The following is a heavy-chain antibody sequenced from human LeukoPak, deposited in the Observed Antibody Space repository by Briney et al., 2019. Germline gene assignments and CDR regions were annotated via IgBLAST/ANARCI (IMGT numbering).Heavy chain of an antibody. D-gene: IGHD4-23*01. CDR2: MNQDGSEI. CDR1: GFTFSRYW. Sequence: GGSLRLSCVGSGFTFSRYWLNWVRQAPGKGLEWVANMNQDGSEIYYLDSVKGRFTISRDNAKNSVYLQMNGLKAEDTAVYYCAKDLRVETTVVTPPDYWGQGTLVTVSS. V-gene: IGHV3-7*01. CDR3: AKDLRVETTVVTPPDY. J-gene: IGHJ4*02.